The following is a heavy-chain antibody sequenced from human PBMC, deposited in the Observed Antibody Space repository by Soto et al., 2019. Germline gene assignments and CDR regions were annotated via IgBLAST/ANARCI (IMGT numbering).Heavy chain of an antibody. V-gene: IGHV3-49*02. D-gene: IGHD1-26*01. J-gene: IGHJ4*02. CDR3: TRGEVHFDS. CDR1: GFAFKSSA. CDR2: IRNKAYGATT. Sequence: GGSLRLSCKASGFAFKSSAMSWVRQSPGKGLEWVGFIRNKAYGATTQYAASVRGRFTISRDDSLSVAYLQMDSLKIEDSALYYCTRGEVHFDSWGPGILVTVSS.